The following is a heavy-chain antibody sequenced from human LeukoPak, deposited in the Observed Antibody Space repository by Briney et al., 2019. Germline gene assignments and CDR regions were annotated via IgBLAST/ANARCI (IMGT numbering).Heavy chain of an antibody. D-gene: IGHD3-22*01. J-gene: IGHJ5*02. CDR2: INPNSGGT. V-gene: IGHV1-2*02. CDR3: ASEVQYDDMIVMVITTWFDP. CDR1: GYTLTGYY. Sequence: SVKASCKASGYTLTGYYMHSGRQAPGQGLEWMGWINPNSGGTTYAQTFPGRVTMTRDTSISTAYTELSRLRSDDTAVYYCASEVQYDDMIVMVITTWFDPWYQGTLITVSS.